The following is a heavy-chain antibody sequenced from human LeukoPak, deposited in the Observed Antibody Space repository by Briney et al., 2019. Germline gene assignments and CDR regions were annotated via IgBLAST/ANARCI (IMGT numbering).Heavy chain of an antibody. Sequence: SETLSLTCTVSGGSISSSSYYWGWIRQPPGRGLEWIGSIYYSGSTYYNPSLKSRVTISVNTSKNQFSLKLSSVTAADTAVYYCARDRQWIQLWTTYYFDYWGQGTLVTVSS. CDR2: IYYSGST. J-gene: IGHJ4*02. CDR3: ARDRQWIQLWTTYYFDY. V-gene: IGHV4-39*07. D-gene: IGHD5-18*01. CDR1: GGSISSSSYY.